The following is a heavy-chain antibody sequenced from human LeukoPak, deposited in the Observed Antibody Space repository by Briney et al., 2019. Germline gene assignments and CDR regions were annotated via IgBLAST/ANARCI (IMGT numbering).Heavy chain of an antibody. D-gene: IGHD4-17*01. CDR3: ARDEVTTPGD. CDR1: GFTFSSYG. V-gene: IGHV3-33*01. Sequence: PGRSLRLSCAASGFTFSSYGMHWVRQAPGKGLEWVAVMWYDGSNKYYADSVKGRFTISRDNSKNTLYLQMHSLRAEDTAVYYCARDEVTTPGDWGQGTLVTVSS. J-gene: IGHJ4*02. CDR2: MWYDGSNK.